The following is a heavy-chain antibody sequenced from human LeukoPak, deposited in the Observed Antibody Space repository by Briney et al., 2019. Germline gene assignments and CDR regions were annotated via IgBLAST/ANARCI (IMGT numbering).Heavy chain of an antibody. CDR3: ARDPLVRFLELEAFDI. V-gene: IGHV3-21*01. CDR2: ISRSSRYI. CDR1: GFTFSSYS. D-gene: IGHD3-3*01. J-gene: IGHJ3*02. Sequence: GGSLRLSCSASGFTFSSYSMNWVRQAPGKGLEWVSSISRSSRYIYYADSVKGRFTISRDNAKNSLYLQMNSLRAADTAVYYCARDPLVRFLELEAFDIWGQGTMLTVSS.